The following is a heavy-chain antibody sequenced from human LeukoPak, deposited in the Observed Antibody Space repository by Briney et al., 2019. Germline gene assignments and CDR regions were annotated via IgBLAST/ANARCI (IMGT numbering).Heavy chain of an antibody. V-gene: IGHV4-4*09. CDR1: GGSISSHY. D-gene: IGHD2/OR15-2a*01. CDR2: IYTSGST. Sequence: SETLSLTCTVSGGSISSHYWSWIRQPPGKGLEWIGYIYTSGSTNYNPSLKSRVTISVDTSKNQFSLKLSSVTAADTAVYYCARGIDYFDYWGQGTLVTVSS. CDR3: ARGIDYFDY. J-gene: IGHJ4*02.